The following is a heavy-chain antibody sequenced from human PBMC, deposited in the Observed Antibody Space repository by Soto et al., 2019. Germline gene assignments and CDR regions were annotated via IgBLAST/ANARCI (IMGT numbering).Heavy chain of an antibody. J-gene: IGHJ4*02. V-gene: IGHV3-48*02. Sequence: GGSLRLSCAASGFTFSSYSMNWVRQAPGKGLEWVSYISSSSSTIYYADSVKGRFTISRDNAKNSLYLQMNSLRDEDTAVYYCARDEGGQWLVSATYYDYWGQGTLVTVSS. D-gene: IGHD6-19*01. CDR1: GFTFSSYS. CDR3: ARDEGGQWLVSATYYDY. CDR2: ISSSSSTI.